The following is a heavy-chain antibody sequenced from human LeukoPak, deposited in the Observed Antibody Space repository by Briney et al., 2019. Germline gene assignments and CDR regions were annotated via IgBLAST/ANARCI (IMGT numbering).Heavy chain of an antibody. D-gene: IGHD4-23*01. Sequence: GGSLRLSCAASGFTFSNYAMSWVRQAPGKGPEWVSAISGSSGSILYGDSVKGRFTITRDNSKNTLYLKINSQRAEDTAVYYCAKWSPYGGNPGYWGQGTLVSVSS. CDR3: AKWSPYGGNPGY. V-gene: IGHV3-23*01. CDR1: GFTFSNYA. J-gene: IGHJ4*02. CDR2: ISGSSGSI.